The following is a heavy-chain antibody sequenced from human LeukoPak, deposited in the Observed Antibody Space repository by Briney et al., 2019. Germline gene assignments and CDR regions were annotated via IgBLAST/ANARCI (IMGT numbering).Heavy chain of an antibody. V-gene: IGHV1-69*05. CDR1: GGTFSSYA. J-gene: IGHJ4*02. D-gene: IGHD6-13*01. Sequence: SVKVSCKASGGTFSSYAISWVRQAPGQGLEWMGGIIPIFGTANYAQKFQGRVTITTDESSSTAYMGLSSLRSEDTAVYYCARGISSSWYRGRYFDYWGQGTLVTVSS. CDR2: IIPIFGTA. CDR3: ARGISSSWYRGRYFDY.